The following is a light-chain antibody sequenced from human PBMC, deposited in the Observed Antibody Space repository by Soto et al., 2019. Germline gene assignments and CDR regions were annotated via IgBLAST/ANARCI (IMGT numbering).Light chain of an antibody. J-gene: IGLJ2*01. V-gene: IGLV6-57*04. CDR2: EGN. CDR1: SGSIASNY. CDR3: QSDGGINEVV. Sequence: NFMLTQPHSVSESPGKTVTISCTRSSGSIASNYVQWCQQRPGSAPTTVIYEGNQRPSGVPDRFSGSIDSSSNSASLTISGLKTEDEADYCGQSDGGINEVVFGGGTKVTVL.